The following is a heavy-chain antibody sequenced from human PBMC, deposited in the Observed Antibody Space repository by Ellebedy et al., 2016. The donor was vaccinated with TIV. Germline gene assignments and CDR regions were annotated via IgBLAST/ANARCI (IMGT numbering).Heavy chain of an antibody. J-gene: IGHJ4*02. CDR1: GGSISSYY. Sequence: SETLSLTCTVSGGSISSYYWSWIRQPAGKGLEWIGRISSGGTSNYNPSLKSRVTLSVGTSKTHFSLKLSSATAADTAVYYCAREFRYSSAWHFDYWGQGTLVTVSS. CDR2: ISSGGTS. V-gene: IGHV4-4*07. CDR3: AREFRYSSAWHFDY. D-gene: IGHD6-19*01.